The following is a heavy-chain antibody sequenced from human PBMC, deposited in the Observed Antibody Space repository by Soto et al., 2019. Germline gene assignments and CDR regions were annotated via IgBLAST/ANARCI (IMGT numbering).Heavy chain of an antibody. D-gene: IGHD2-2*01. J-gene: IGHJ5*02. CDR2: IYPGDSDT. V-gene: IGHV5-51*01. CDR1: GYSFSSYW. CDR3: ARGYCTTTICDPWFNP. Sequence: GESLKISCTGVGYSFSSYWDGWVRQMPEKGLEWMGIIYPGDSDTRYSPSFQGQVTISADKSITTAYLQWSSLKASDTAMYYCARGYCTTTICDPWFNPWGQGTLVTVTS.